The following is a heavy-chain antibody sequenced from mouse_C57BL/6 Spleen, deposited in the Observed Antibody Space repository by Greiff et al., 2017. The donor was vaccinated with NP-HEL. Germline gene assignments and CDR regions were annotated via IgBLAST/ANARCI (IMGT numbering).Heavy chain of an antibody. Sequence: QVQLQQPGAELVKPGASVKMSCKASGYTFTSYWITWVKQRPGQGLEWIGDIYPGSGSTNYNEKFKSKATLTVDTSSSTGNMQLSSLESKDSEVYYSARCTTVVEYYALEYWGQVTTVTVSS. CDR3: ARCTTVVEYYALEY. CDR1: GYTFTSYW. V-gene: IGHV1-55*01. D-gene: IGHD1-1*01. CDR2: IYPGSGST. J-gene: IGHJ4*01.